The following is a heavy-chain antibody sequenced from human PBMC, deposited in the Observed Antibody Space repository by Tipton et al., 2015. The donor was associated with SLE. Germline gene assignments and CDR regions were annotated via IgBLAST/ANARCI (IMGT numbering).Heavy chain of an antibody. Sequence: GSLRLSCAASGFTFSDYYMSWIRQAPGKGLEWISYIRSSSSTIYYADSVKGRFTISRDNAKNSLYLQMNSLRAEDTAVYYCARDLPDYYDSSGYRGFDIWGQGTMVTVSS. V-gene: IGHV3-11*04. CDR1: GFTFSDYY. CDR2: IRSSSSTI. CDR3: ARDLPDYYDSSGYRGFDI. J-gene: IGHJ3*02. D-gene: IGHD3-22*01.